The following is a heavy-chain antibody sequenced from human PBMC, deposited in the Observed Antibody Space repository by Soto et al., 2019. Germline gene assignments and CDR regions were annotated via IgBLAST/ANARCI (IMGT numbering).Heavy chain of an antibody. CDR3: AKVEYSGSYFDY. Sequence: SVKVSCKASGFTFTSSAVQWVRQARGQRLEWIGWIVVGSGNTNYAQKFQERVTITRDMSTSTAYMELSSLRSEDTAVYFCAKVEYSGSYFDYWGQGTLVTVSS. CDR2: IVVGSGNT. J-gene: IGHJ4*02. V-gene: IGHV1-58*01. CDR1: GFTFTSSA. D-gene: IGHD1-26*01.